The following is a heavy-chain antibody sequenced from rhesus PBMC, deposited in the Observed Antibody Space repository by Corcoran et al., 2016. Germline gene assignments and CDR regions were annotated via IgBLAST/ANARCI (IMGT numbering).Heavy chain of an antibody. Sequence: QVQLQESCPGLVKPSETLTLTCAASGGSITTYYWRWIRHSPGQDLEWIGRLHGSVGATYSSPSLKSRVTISIDPSKNQLSLKLPSVTAADTAVYFCAKLISSWNNPTFDFWGQGLRVTVSS. CDR2: LHGSVGAT. CDR1: GGSITTYY. D-gene: IGHD1-20*01. V-gene: IGHV4-160*01. CDR3: AKLISSWNNPTFDF. J-gene: IGHJ3*01.